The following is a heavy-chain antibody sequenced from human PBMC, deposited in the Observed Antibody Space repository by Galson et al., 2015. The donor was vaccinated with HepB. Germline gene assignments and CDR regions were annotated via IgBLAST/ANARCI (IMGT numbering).Heavy chain of an antibody. CDR2: TYYRSKWYN. J-gene: IGHJ4*02. Sequence: CAISGDRVSSYRATWIWIRQSPSRGLEWLGRTYYRSKWYNDYATSVKSRISIDPDTSKNQFSLQLNSVTPEDTAVYYCARGSSARYFDYWGQGTLVTVSS. CDR3: ARGSSARYFDY. CDR1: GDRVSSYRAT. D-gene: IGHD6-19*01. V-gene: IGHV6-1*01.